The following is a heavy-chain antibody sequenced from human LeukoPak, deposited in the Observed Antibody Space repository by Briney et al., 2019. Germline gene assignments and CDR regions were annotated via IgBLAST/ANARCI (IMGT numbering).Heavy chain of an antibody. D-gene: IGHD1-1*01. Sequence: SETLSLTCAVYGGSFSGYYWSWIRQPPGKGLEWIGEINHSGSTNYNPSLKSRVTISVDTSKNQFSLKLSSVTAADTAVYYCASAEKTEGAFDIWGQGTMVTVSS. CDR3: ASAEKTEGAFDI. J-gene: IGHJ3*02. V-gene: IGHV4-34*01. CDR1: GGSFSGYY. CDR2: INHSGST.